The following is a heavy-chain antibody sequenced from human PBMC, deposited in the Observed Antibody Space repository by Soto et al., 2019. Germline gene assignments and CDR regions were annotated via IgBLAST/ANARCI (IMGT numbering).Heavy chain of an antibody. CDR1: GFTFSTYW. CDR3: ARGDTGSYSWYFDL. D-gene: IGHD1-26*01. V-gene: IGHV3-74*01. Sequence: EVQLVESGGGLVQPGGSLRLSCAASGFTFSTYWMHWVRQAPGKGLVWVSRIKSDGSTTTYADSVKGRFTISRDNAKNTLYLQMDGLRADDTAVYFCARGDTGSYSWYFDLWCRGTLVTVSS. CDR2: IKSDGSTT. J-gene: IGHJ2*01.